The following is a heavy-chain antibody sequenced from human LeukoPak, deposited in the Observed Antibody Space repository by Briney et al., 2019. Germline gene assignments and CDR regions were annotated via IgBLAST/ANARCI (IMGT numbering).Heavy chain of an antibody. CDR3: ARDFWSALLFDP. D-gene: IGHD3-3*01. CDR1: GSTFSSYS. J-gene: IGHJ5*02. CDR2: ISSSSSYI. V-gene: IGHV3-21*01. Sequence: GGSLRLSCAASGSTFSSYSMNWVRQAPGKGLEWVSSISSSSSYIYYADSVKGRFTISRDNAKNSLYLQMNSLRAEDTAVYYCARDFWSALLFDPWGQGTLVTVSS.